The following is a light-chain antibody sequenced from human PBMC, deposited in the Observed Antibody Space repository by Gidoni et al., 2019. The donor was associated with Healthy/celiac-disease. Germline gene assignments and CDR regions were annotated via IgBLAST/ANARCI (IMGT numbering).Light chain of an antibody. Sequence: IQMTQSPSSLSASVGDRVTITSRASQSISSYLNWYQQKPGKAPKLLIYAASSFQSGVPSRFSGSGSVTDFTLTISSLQPEDFATYYCQQSYSTPPITFGQGTRLEIK. V-gene: IGKV1-39*01. CDR1: QSISSY. J-gene: IGKJ5*01. CDR3: QQSYSTPPIT. CDR2: AAS.